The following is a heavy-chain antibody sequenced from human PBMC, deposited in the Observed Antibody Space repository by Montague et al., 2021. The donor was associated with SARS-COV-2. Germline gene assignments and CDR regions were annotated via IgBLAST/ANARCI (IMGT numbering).Heavy chain of an antibody. CDR1: GGSISSNNW. J-gene: IGHJ4*02. CDR3: AREGSRDGYNEGFDY. CDR2: IYHSGRT. V-gene: IGHV4-4*02. Sequence: SETLSLTCAVSGGSISSNNWWNWVRQAPGKGLEWIGEIYHSGRTNYNPSLKSRVTISVDKSKNQYSLILSSVTAADTAVYYCAREGSRDGYNEGFDYWGQGSLVTVSS. D-gene: IGHD5-24*01.